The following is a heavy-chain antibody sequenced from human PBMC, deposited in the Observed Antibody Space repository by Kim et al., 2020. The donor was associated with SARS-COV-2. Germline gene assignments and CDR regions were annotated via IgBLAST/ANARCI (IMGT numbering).Heavy chain of an antibody. J-gene: IGHJ4*02. D-gene: IGHD6-19*01. CDR1: GFTFSSYG. CDR3: AKDWGVAVAGTGSFDY. CDR2: ISYDGSNK. V-gene: IGHV3-30*18. Sequence: GGSLRLSCAASGFTFSSYGMHWVRQVPGKGLEWVAVISYDGSNKYYADSVKGRFTISRDNSKNTLYLQMNSLRAEDTAVYYCAKDWGVAVAGTGSFDYWGQGTLVTVSS.